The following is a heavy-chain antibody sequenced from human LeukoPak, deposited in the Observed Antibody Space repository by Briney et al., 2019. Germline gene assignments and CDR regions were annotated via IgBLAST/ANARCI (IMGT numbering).Heavy chain of an antibody. V-gene: IGHV3-15*01. CDR2: IKSKADGGTT. CDR3: TTDRHNYYDSSGYYYPSYYYHYMDV. J-gene: IGHJ6*03. D-gene: IGHD3-22*01. Sequence: GGSLRLSCAASGFTFSNAWMSWVRQAPGKGLEWVGRIKSKADGGTTDYAAPVKGRFTIARTDSKNTLYLQMNSLKTEDTAVYYCTTDRHNYYDSSGYYYPSYYYHYMDVWGKGTTVTVSS. CDR1: GFTFSNAW.